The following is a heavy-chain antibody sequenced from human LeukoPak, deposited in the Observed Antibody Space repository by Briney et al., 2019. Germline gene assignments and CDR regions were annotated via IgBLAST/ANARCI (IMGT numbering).Heavy chain of an antibody. CDR3: ARASSGRYFAFIDY. CDR1: GFTFSSYS. Sequence: GGSLRLSCAASGFTFSSYSMNWVRQAPGKGLEWVSSISSSSGYIYYADSVKGRFTVSRDNTKNSLYLHMNSLRVEDTAVYYCARASSGRYFAFIDYWGQGILVTVSS. CDR2: ISSSSGYI. V-gene: IGHV3-21*01. D-gene: IGHD1-26*01. J-gene: IGHJ4*02.